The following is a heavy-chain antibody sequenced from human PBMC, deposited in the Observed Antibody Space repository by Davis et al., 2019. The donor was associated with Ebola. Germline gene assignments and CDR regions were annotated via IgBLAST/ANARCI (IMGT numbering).Heavy chain of an antibody. CDR1: GFTFDDFA. J-gene: IGHJ4*02. D-gene: IGHD3-22*01. CDR2: ISWNSGSI. Sequence: SLKISCVASGFTFDDFAMYWVRQTPGKGLEWVSGISWNSGSIDYADSVKGRFTISRDNAKNSLYLQMNNLRDEDTAFYYCVKDITATMIVASYFDSWGQGTQVTVSS. CDR3: VKDITATMIVASYFDS. V-gene: IGHV3-9*01.